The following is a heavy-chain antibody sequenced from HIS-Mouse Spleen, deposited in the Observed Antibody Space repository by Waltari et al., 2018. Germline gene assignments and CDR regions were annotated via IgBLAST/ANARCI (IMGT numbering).Heavy chain of an antibody. CDR1: GGSISSSSYY. Sequence: QLQLQESGPGLVKPSETLSLTCTVSGGSISSSSYYWGWIRQPPGKGLEGIGSIYYRGSTYSHPSPKSRVTISVDTSKNQFSLKLGSVTAADTAVYYCAREIPYSSSWYDWYFDLWGRGTLVTVSS. CDR2: IYYRGST. V-gene: IGHV4-39*07. D-gene: IGHD6-13*01. J-gene: IGHJ2*01. CDR3: AREIPYSSSWYDWYFDL.